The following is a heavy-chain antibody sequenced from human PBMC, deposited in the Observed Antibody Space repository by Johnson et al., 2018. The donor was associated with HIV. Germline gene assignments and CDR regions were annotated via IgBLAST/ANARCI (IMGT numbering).Heavy chain of an antibody. D-gene: IGHD3-22*01. J-gene: IGHJ3*02. CDR1: GFIFSDYG. Sequence: QVQLVESGGGVVQPGRSLRLSCAASGFIFSDYGMHWVRQAPGKGLEWVAVVSYDGSNKYYADSVKGRFTISRDNSKNTLYLQMNSLRAEDTAVYYCAKDTAYDSSGYYATDGFDIWGQGTMVTVSS. CDR2: VSYDGSNK. CDR3: AKDTAYDSSGYYATDGFDI. V-gene: IGHV3-30*18.